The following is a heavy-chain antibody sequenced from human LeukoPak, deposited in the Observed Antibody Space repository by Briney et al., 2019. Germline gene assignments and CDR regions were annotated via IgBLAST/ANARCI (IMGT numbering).Heavy chain of an antibody. CDR3: ARHRQYPGPFDY. J-gene: IGHJ4*02. CDR2: IYYSGST. D-gene: IGHD2-2*01. Sequence: SETLSLTCTVSGGSINSYYWSWIRQPPGKGLEWIGYIYYSGSTNYNPSLRSRVTISLDTSKNQFSLKLSSVTAADTAVYYCARHRQYPGPFDYWGQGTLVTVSS. CDR1: GGSINSYY. V-gene: IGHV4-59*08.